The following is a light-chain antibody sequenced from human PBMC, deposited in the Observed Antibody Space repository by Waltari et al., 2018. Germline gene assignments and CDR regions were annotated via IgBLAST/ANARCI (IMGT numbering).Light chain of an antibody. Sequence: EIVLTQSPDTLSLSPGVRATLSCRASQSVTNYLAWYQHKPDQAPRVLIYSASNRATGVPARFSGSGSWTDFTLTISSLEPEDFSVYYCQQRGNWPRTFGQGTKVEVK. CDR1: QSVTNY. V-gene: IGKV3-11*01. CDR3: QQRGNWPRT. CDR2: SAS. J-gene: IGKJ1*01.